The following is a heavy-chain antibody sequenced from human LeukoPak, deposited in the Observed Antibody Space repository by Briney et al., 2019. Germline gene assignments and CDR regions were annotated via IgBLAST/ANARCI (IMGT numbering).Heavy chain of an antibody. CDR2: ISGYNGNT. Sequence: ASVKVSCKTSGYTFPSYSLSWVRQASGQGLEWMGWISGYNGNTNYAQKFQGRVTMTTDTSTSTAYMELRGLRSDDTAVYYCARGIVLPAGPLDYWGQGTLVTVSS. J-gene: IGHJ4*02. CDR1: GYTFPSYS. D-gene: IGHD2-2*01. V-gene: IGHV1-18*01. CDR3: ARGIVLPAGPLDY.